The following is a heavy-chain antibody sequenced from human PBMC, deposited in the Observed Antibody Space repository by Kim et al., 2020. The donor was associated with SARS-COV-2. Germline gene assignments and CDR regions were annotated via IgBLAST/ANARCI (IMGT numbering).Heavy chain of an antibody. J-gene: IGHJ5*02. CDR1: GYTLTELS. D-gene: IGHD5-18*01. Sequence: ASVKVSCKVSGYTLTELSMHWVRQAPGKGLEWMGGFDPEDGETIYAQKFQGRVTMTEETSTDTAYMELSSLRSEDTAVYYCATGPPIQFGWFDPWGQGTLVTVSS. CDR2: FDPEDGET. V-gene: IGHV1-24*01. CDR3: ATGPPIQFGWFDP.